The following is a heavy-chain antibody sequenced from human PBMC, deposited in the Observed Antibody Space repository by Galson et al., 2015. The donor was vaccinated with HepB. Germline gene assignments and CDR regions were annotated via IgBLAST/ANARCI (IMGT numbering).Heavy chain of an antibody. CDR1: GGSISSSSYY. V-gene: IGHV4-39*07. Sequence: LSLTCTVSGGSISSSSYYWGWIRQPPGKGLEWIGSIYYSGSTYYNPSLKSRVTISVDRSKNQFSLKLSSVTAADTAVYYCARGLETTAGFDPWGQGTLVTVSS. J-gene: IGHJ5*02. CDR2: IYYSGST. D-gene: IGHD5-24*01. CDR3: ARGLETTAGFDP.